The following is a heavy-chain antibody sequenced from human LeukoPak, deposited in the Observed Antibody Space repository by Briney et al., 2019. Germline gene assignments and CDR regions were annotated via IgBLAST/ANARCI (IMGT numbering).Heavy chain of an antibody. D-gene: IGHD4-17*01. CDR2: IRYDGSNK. V-gene: IGHV3-30*02. CDR3: AKDLPHDYGDYDDY. CDR1: GFTFSSYG. Sequence: PGGSLRLSCAASGFTFSSYGMHWVRQAPGKGLEWVAFIRYDGSNKYYADSVKGRFTISRDNSKNTLYLQMNSLRAEDTAVYYCAKDLPHDYGDYDDYWGQGTLVTVSS. J-gene: IGHJ4*02.